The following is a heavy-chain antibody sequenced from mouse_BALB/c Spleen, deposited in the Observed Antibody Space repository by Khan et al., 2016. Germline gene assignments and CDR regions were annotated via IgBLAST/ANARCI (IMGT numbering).Heavy chain of an antibody. J-gene: IGHJ4*01. Sequence: QVQLKESGPGLVQPSQSLSITCTVSGFSLTSYGVHWVRQSPGKGLEWLGVIWRGGSTDYNAAFMSRLSITKDNSKSQVFFKMNSLQADDTAIYYCAKNWDYDYYARDYWGQGTSVTVSS. CDR2: IWRGGST. D-gene: IGHD2-4*01. CDR3: AKNWDYDYYARDY. V-gene: IGHV2-5*01. CDR1: GFSLTSYG.